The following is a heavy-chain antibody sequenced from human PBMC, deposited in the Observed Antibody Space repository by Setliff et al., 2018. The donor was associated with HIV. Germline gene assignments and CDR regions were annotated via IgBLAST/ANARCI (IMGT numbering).Heavy chain of an antibody. CDR1: GGSISSGNYY. V-gene: IGHV4-61*02. J-gene: IGHJ6*03. CDR2: IYTSGST. Sequence: KPSETLSLTCTVSGGSISSGNYYWSWIRQPAGKGLEWIGRIYTSGSTNYNPSLKSRVTISLDTSKNQFSLNLSSVTAADTAAYYCARRSPGGGYYMDVWGKGTTVTVSS. CDR3: ARRSPGGGYYMDV. D-gene: IGHD3-16*01.